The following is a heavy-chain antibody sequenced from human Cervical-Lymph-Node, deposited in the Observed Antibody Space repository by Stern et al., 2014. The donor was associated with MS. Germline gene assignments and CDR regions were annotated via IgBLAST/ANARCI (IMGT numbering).Heavy chain of an antibody. D-gene: IGHD3-22*01. CDR2: ISRSSSYI. J-gene: IGHJ1*01. CDR1: GFSFSSYS. CDR3: ARDSITYYYDSSAHDGLQH. Sequence: EVQLEESGGGLVKPGGSLRLSCAASGFSFSSYSMNWVRQAPGKGPEWVSSISRSSSYIYNADPVKGRFTISRDNAKNSLYLQMNSLRVEDTAVYYCARDSITYYYDSSAHDGLQHWGQGTLVIVSS. V-gene: IGHV3-21*06.